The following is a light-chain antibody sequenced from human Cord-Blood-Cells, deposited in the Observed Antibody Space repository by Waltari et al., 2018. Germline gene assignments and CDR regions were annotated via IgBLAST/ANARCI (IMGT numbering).Light chain of an antibody. CDR2: DVS. J-gene: IGLJ3*02. CDR1: RSDVGGYNY. V-gene: IGLV2-11*02. CDR3: CSYAGSYTWV. Sequence: QSALTQPRSVSGSPGQSVTIPCTGTRSDVGGYNYVSWYQQQPGKAPKLMIYDVSKRPSGVPDRFSGSKSGNTASLTISGLQAEDEADYYCCSYAGSYTWVFGGGTKLTVL.